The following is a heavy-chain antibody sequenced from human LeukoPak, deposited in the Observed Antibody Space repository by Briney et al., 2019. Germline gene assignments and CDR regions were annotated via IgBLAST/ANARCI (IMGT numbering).Heavy chain of an antibody. V-gene: IGHV1-18*01. CDR3: ARDLRFGEPHNWFDP. Sequence: GASVKVSCKASGYTFTSYGISWVRQAPGQGLEWMGWISAYNGNTNYAQKLQGRVTMTTDTSTSTVYMELSSLRSEDTAVYYCARDLRFGEPHNWFDPWGQGTLVTVSS. J-gene: IGHJ5*02. CDR2: ISAYNGNT. CDR1: GYTFTSYG. D-gene: IGHD3-10*01.